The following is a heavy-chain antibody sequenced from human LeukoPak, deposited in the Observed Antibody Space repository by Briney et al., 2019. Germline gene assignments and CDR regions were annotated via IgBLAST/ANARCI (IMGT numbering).Heavy chain of an antibody. CDR3: ARVLIAAASDY. CDR2: ISSSSSYI. D-gene: IGHD6-13*01. Sequence: GGSLRLSCAASGFTFSSYSMNWVRQAPGKGLEWVSSISSSSSYIYYADSVKGRFTISRDNAKNSLYLQMNSLRAEDTAVYYCARVLIAAASDYWGQGTLVTVTS. V-gene: IGHV3-21*01. J-gene: IGHJ4*02. CDR1: GFTFSSYS.